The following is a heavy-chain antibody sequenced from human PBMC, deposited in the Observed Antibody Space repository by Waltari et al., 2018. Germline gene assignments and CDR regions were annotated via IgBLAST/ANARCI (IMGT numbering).Heavy chain of an antibody. V-gene: IGHV4-34*01. CDR2: INHSGST. J-gene: IGHJ5*02. CDR3: ARGDYGDFP. CDR1: GGSFSGYY. D-gene: IGHD4-17*01. Sequence: QVQLQQWGAGLLKPSETLSLTCAVQGGSFSGYYWSWIRQPPGKGLEWIGEINHSGSTNYNPSLKSRVTISVDTSKNQFALKLSSVTAADTAVYYCARGDYGDFPWGQGTLVTVSS.